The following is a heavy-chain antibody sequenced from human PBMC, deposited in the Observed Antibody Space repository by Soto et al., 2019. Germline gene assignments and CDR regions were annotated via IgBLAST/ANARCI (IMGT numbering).Heavy chain of an antibody. CDR3: AITYCRDNSCPRDFDF. CDR1: GGTFNTYT. V-gene: IGHV1-69*02. J-gene: IGHJ4*02. CDR2: FIPILDMA. Sequence: QVQVVQSGAEVKKPESSVKVSCKPSGGTFNTYTVNWVRLAPGHGLEWMGRFIPILDMANYEQTFQDRVTITADRSTFTAYMELTSLTSDDTAVYYCAITYCRDNSCPRDFDFWGPGTRVTVSS. D-gene: IGHD2-15*01.